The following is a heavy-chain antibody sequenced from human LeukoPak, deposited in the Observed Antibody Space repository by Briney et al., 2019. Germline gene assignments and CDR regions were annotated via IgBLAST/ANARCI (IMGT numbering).Heavy chain of an antibody. J-gene: IGHJ4*02. CDR3: AKDRVTMVRGVITYFDY. V-gene: IGHV3-30*02. CDR2: IRYDGSNK. D-gene: IGHD3-10*01. CDR1: GFTFSSYG. Sequence: GGSLRLSCAASGFTFSSYGMHWVRQAPGKGLEWVAFIRYDGSNKYYADSVKGRFTISRDNSKNTLYLQMNSLRAEDTAVYYCAKDRVTMVRGVITYFDYWGQGTLVTVSS.